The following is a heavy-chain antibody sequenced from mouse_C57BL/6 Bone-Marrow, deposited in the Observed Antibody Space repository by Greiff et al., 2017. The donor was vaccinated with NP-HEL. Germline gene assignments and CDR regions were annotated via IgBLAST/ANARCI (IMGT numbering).Heavy chain of an antibody. CDR3: ARSEYYGSSYYHGWYVDV. CDR1: GYAFTSSW. J-gene: IGHJ1*03. V-gene: IGHV1-82*01. Sequence: QVQLQQSGPELVKPGASVKISCKASGYAFTSSWMNWVKQRPGQGLEWIGRIYPGDGGTNYNGKFKGKATLTADKSSSTAYMQLSSLTSEDSAVYFCARSEYYGSSYYHGWYVDVWGTGTTVTVSA. D-gene: IGHD1-1*01. CDR2: IYPGDGGT.